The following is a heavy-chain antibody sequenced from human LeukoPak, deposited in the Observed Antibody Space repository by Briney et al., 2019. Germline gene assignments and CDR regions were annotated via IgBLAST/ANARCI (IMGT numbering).Heavy chain of an antibody. CDR2: IYYSGST. CDR3: ARDLRESSSRYLDY. Sequence: PSETLSLTCSVSGGSISSGGYFWTWIRQHPGKGLEWIGYIYYSGSTYYNPSLKSRVTISVDTSKNQFSLKLSSVTAADTAVYYCARDLRESSSRYLDYWGQGTLVTVSS. D-gene: IGHD6-13*01. V-gene: IGHV4-31*03. CDR1: GGSISSGGYF. J-gene: IGHJ4*02.